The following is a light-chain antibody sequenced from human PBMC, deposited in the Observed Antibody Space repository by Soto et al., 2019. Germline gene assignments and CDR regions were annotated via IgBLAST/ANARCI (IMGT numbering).Light chain of an antibody. V-gene: IGKV3-20*01. CDR1: QSVSSSY. CDR2: DTS. Sequence: EIVLTQSPGTLSLSPGERATLSCRASQSVSSSYLAWYQQKAGQAPRLLIYDTSSRTTGIPNRFSGSGSGTDFTLSISRLEPEDFAVYYCQQYGNLPFTFDPGTKVDFK. CDR3: QQYGNLPFT. J-gene: IGKJ3*01.